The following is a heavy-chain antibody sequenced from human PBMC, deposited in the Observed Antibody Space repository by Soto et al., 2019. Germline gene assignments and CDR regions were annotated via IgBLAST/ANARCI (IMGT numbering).Heavy chain of an antibody. CDR1: GSSFDKYP. CDR3: VRGGYSSSWDLLDP. CDR2: LSHDGVTK. D-gene: IGHD4-4*01. Sequence: PWACLRLSWAPSGSSFDKYPMHWVRQTPDKGLEWLTVLSHDGVTKNSADSVKGRFSVSRDNSRNRLYLEMNSLRTEDTAMYYRVRGGYSSSWDLLDPLGHGTLV. V-gene: IGHV3-30-3*01. J-gene: IGHJ5*02.